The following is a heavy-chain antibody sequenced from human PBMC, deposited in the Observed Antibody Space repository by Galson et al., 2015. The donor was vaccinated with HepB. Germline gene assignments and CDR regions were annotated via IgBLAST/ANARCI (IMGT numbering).Heavy chain of an antibody. CDR2: IYWDDDK. CDR3: AHSSDYSNPRLVSGYYGMDV. D-gene: IGHD4-11*01. V-gene: IGHV2-5*02. J-gene: IGHJ6*02. CDR1: GFSLSTSGVG. Sequence: PALVKPTQTLTLTSTFSGFSLSTSGVGVGWIRQPPGKALEWLALIYWDDDKRYSPSLKSRLTITKDTSKNQVVLTMTNMDPVDTATYYCAHSSDYSNPRLVSGYYGMDVWGQGTTVTVSS.